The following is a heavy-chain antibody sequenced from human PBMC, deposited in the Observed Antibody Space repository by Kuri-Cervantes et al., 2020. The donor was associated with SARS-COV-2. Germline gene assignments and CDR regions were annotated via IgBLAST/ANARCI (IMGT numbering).Heavy chain of an antibody. V-gene: IGHV4-34*01. CDR1: GGSLSGSY. J-gene: IGHJ5*02. CDR2: VNHNGGA. CDR3: AKESSWLRFDP. D-gene: IGHD6-19*01. Sequence: GSLRLSCAVYGGSLSGSYWSWIRQSPGKRLEWIGEVNHNGGANYNPSLRSRVTISVDPSKAQFSLKLSSVTAADTAVYYCAKESSWLRFDPWGQGTLVTVSS.